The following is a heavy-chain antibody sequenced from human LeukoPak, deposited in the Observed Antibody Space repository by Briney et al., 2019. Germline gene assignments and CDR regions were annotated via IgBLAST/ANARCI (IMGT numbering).Heavy chain of an antibody. CDR3: ARGIWSATRVDYYLDN. CDR1: GYTFSGYA. CDR2: INAGNGHT. V-gene: IGHV1-3*01. J-gene: IGHJ4*02. Sequence: GAPVKLSCKASGYTFSGYAIHRVRQAPGQRFEWMGWINAGNGHTKYSQNFQGRVTITRDSSANTVYMELSSLTSEDTAVYYCARGIWSATRVDYYLDNWGQGTLVTVSS. D-gene: IGHD5-24*01.